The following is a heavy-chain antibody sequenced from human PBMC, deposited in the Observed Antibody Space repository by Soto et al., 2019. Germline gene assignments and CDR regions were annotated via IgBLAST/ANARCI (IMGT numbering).Heavy chain of an antibody. CDR3: ARVVPNDIVVVVAATPAGWFDP. CDR2: ISYDGSNK. V-gene: IGHV3-30-3*01. CDR1: GFTFSSYA. J-gene: IGHJ5*02. Sequence: GGSLRLSCAASGFTFSSYAMHWVRQAPGKGLEWVAVISYDGSNKYYADSVKGRFTISRDNSKNKLYLQMNSLRAEDTAVYYCARVVPNDIVVVVAATPAGWFDPWGQGTLVTVSS. D-gene: IGHD2-15*01.